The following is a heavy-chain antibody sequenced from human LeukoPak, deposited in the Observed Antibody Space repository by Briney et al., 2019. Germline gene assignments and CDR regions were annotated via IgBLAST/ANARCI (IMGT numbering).Heavy chain of an antibody. CDR1: EFTFSTCA. CDR3: AKSSAPGGYYYYGMDV. D-gene: IGHD6-19*01. Sequence: GGSLRLSCAASEFTFSTCAMSWVRQAPGKGLEWVSGISGDGGITYYAGSVRGRFTISRDNSKNTLFLQMNSLRAEDTAIYYCAKSSAPGGYYYYGMDVWGQGTTVTVSS. J-gene: IGHJ6*02. V-gene: IGHV3-23*01. CDR2: ISGDGGIT.